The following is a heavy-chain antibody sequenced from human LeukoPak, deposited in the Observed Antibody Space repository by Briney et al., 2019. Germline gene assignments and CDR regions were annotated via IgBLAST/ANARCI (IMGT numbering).Heavy chain of an antibody. CDR2: IWYDGSNK. D-gene: IGHD6-19*01. Sequence: GRSLRLSCAASGFTFSSYGMHWVRQAPGKGLEWVAVIWYDGSNKYYADSVKGRFTISRDNSKNTLYLQMNSLRAEDTAVYYCARGVGSGWSTKHQILNSNYFDYWGQGTLVTVSS. V-gene: IGHV3-33*01. CDR1: GFTFSSYG. CDR3: ARGVGSGWSTKHQILNSNYFDY. J-gene: IGHJ4*02.